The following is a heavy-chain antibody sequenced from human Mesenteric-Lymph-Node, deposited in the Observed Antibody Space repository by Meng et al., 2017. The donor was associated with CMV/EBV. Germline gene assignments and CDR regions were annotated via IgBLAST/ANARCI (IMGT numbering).Heavy chain of an antibody. V-gene: IGHV4-34*01. CDR1: GGSFSDYY. Sequence: QVQVQQWGAGLLKPSETLSLTCAVSGGSFSDYYWSWIRQPPGKGLEWIGEINHSGSTNYNPSLKSRVTISVDTSKNQFSLKLISVTPADTAVYSCARGDFLGYWGLGALVTVSS. J-gene: IGHJ4*02. D-gene: IGHD2/OR15-2a*01. CDR2: INHSGST. CDR3: ARGDFLGY.